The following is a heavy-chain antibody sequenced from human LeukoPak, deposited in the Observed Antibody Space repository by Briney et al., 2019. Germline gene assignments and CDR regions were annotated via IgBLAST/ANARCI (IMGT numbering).Heavy chain of an antibody. Sequence: SETLSLTCTVSGGSISSYYWSWILQPPGKGLEWIGYIYYSGSTNYNPSLKSRVTISVDTSKNQFSLKLSSVTAADTAVYYCARLYKDAFDIWGQGTMVTVSS. J-gene: IGHJ3*02. CDR1: GGSISSYY. V-gene: IGHV4-59*08. D-gene: IGHD1-14*01. CDR3: ARLYKDAFDI. CDR2: IYYSGST.